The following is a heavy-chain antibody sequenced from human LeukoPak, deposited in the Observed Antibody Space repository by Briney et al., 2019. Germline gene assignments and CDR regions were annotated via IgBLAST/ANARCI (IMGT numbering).Heavy chain of an antibody. J-gene: IGHJ6*03. V-gene: IGHV4-38-2*02. CDR2: IYHSGTT. CDR1: GYSISSGYY. D-gene: IGHD6-13*01. CDR3: ARADYSSSWSHYYYYMDV. Sequence: SETLSLTCTVSGYSISSGYYWGWIRQPPWKRLEWIGSIYHSGTTYYNPSLKSRVTISVDTSKNQFSLKLSSVTAADTAVYYCARADYSSSWSHYYYYMDVWGKGTTVTVSS.